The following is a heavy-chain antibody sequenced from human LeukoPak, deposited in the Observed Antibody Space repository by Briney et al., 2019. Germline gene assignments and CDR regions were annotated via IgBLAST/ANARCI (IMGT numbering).Heavy chain of an antibody. D-gene: IGHD4-17*01. CDR1: GFTVSSNY. J-gene: IGHJ4*02. V-gene: IGHV3-53*01. CDR2: IYSGGST. Sequence: GGSLRLSCAASGFTVSSNYMSWVRQAPGKGLEWISIIYSGGSTYYADSVKGRFTISRDNSRNTLYLQMNSLRAEDTAVYYCARVLWNGDYPRFDYWGQGTLVTVSS. CDR3: ARVLWNGDYPRFDY.